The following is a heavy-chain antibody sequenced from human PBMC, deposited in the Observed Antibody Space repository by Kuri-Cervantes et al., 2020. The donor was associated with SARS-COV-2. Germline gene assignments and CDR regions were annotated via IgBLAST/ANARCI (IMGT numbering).Heavy chain of an antibody. J-gene: IGHJ3*02. CDR3: AKDRRTSMVNDAFDI. CDR1: GFTFSSCSMN. V-gene: IGHV4-39*02. Sequence: ESLKISCAASGFTFSSCSMNWVRQAPGKGLEWIGSIYYSGSTYYNPSLKSRVTISVDTSKNQFSLKLSSVTAADTALYYCAKDRRTSMVNDAFDIWGQGTMVTVSS. CDR2: IYYSGST. D-gene: IGHD4-23*01.